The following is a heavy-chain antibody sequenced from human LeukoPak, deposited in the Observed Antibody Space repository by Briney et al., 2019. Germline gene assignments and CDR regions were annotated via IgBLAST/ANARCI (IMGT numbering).Heavy chain of an antibody. Sequence: SETLSLTCTVSGGSIGNFYWNWIRQSPGKGLEWIGYIYYSGTTNYNPSLKSRVTISLGMSSNKFSLRLDSVTAADTAVYYCARAASLDYWGQGILVTVSS. CDR2: IYYSGTT. CDR3: ARAASLDY. J-gene: IGHJ4*02. CDR1: GGSIGNFY. V-gene: IGHV4-59*01. D-gene: IGHD2-2*01.